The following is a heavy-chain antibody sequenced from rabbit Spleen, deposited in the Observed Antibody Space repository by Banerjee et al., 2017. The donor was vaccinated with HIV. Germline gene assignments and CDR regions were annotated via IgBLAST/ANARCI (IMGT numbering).Heavy chain of an antibody. Sequence: QEQLEESGGDLVKPGASLTLTCKASGVSFSGSSYMCWVRQAPGKGLEWIACIDTGSSGFTYFATWAKGRFTCSKTSSTTVTLQMTSLTAADTATYFCARDSGTSFSSYGMDLWGQGTLVTVS. D-gene: IGHD8-1*01. J-gene: IGHJ6*01. V-gene: IGHV1S45*01. CDR3: ARDSGTSFSSYGMDL. CDR1: GVSFSGSSY. CDR2: IDTGSSGFT.